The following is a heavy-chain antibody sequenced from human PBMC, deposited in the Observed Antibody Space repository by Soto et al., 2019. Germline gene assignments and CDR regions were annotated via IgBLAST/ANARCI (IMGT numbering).Heavy chain of an antibody. V-gene: IGHV1-3*01. J-gene: IGHJ5*02. CDR2: INAGNGNT. D-gene: IGHD3-3*01. Sequence: SVKVSCKASGYTFTSYAMHWVRQAPGQRLEWMGWINAGNGNTKYSQKFQGRVTITRDTSASTAYMELSSLRSEDTAVYYCARDLGFPGQFFGWFDPWGQGTLVTVSS. CDR3: ARDLGFPGQFFGWFDP. CDR1: GYTFTSYA.